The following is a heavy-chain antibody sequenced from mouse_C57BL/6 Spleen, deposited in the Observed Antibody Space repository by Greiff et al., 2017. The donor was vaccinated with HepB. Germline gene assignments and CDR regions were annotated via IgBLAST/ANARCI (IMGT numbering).Heavy chain of an antibody. CDR3: AHYYGSSFWYFDV. Sequence: DVHLVESGGGLVKPGGSLKLSCAASGFTFSDYGMHWVRQAPEKGLEWVAYISSGSSTIYYADTVKGRFTISRDNAKNTLFLQMTSLRSEDTAMYYCAHYYGSSFWYFDVWGTGTTVTVSS. D-gene: IGHD1-1*01. CDR2: ISSGSSTI. J-gene: IGHJ1*03. CDR1: GFTFSDYG. V-gene: IGHV5-17*01.